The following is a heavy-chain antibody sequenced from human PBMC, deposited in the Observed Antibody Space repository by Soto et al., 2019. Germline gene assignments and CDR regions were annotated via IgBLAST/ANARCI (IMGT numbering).Heavy chain of an antibody. D-gene: IGHD6-19*01. CDR1: GGSVSSGHFY. J-gene: IGHJ4*02. CDR3: ARSGSGSGWL. Sequence: QVQLQESGPGLVKPSETLSLTCTVSGGSVSSGHFYWSWIRQPPGKGLEWIGYIYYSGSTKYNPSLRSRVTILVDTSKNQFSLKLTSVTAADTAMYYCARSGSGSGWLGGQGTLVTVSS. CDR2: IYYSGST. V-gene: IGHV4-61*01.